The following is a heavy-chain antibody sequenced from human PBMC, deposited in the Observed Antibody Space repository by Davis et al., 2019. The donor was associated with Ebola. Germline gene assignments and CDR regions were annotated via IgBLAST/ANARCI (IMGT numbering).Heavy chain of an antibody. D-gene: IGHD6-19*01. CDR3: ARGYSSGWYRYYFDY. Sequence: GESLKIPCAASGFTFNSYSMNWVRQAPGKGLEWVSYISSSSSTIYYADSVKGRFTISRDNAKNSLYLQMNSLRDEDTAVYYCARGYSSGWYRYYFDYWGQGTLVTVSS. J-gene: IGHJ4*02. CDR1: GFTFNSYS. CDR2: ISSSSSTI. V-gene: IGHV3-48*02.